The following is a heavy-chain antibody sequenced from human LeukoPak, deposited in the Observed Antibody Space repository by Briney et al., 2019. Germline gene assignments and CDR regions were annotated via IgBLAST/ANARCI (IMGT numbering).Heavy chain of an antibody. CDR3: ARSPLPGIAASYPFDY. V-gene: IGHV1-8*01. CDR2: MSPNSGNT. D-gene: IGHD6-13*01. Sequence: ASVKVSCKASGYTFASYDINWVRQATGQGLEWMGWMSPNSGNTGYAQKFQGRVTMTRNTSISTAYMELSSLRSEDTAVYYCARSPLPGIAASYPFDYWGQGTLVTVSS. J-gene: IGHJ4*02. CDR1: GYTFASYD.